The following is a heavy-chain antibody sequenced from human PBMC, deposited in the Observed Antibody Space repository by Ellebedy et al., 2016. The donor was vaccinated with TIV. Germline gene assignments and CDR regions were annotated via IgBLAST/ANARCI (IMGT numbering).Heavy chain of an antibody. D-gene: IGHD6-19*01. CDR3: ARGNKQWLEHY. J-gene: IGHJ4*02. V-gene: IGHV1-3*01. Sequence: ASVKVSCKASGYTFTTYAMHWVRQAPGQRLEWMGWINAGNGNTKYSQKFQGRVSITRDTSASTAYMEVSSLRSQDTAVYYCARGNKQWLEHYWGQGTLVIVSS. CDR1: GYTFTTYA. CDR2: INAGNGNT.